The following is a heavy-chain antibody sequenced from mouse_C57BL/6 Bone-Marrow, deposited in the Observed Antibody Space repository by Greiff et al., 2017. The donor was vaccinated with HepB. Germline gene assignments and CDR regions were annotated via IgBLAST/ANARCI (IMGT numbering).Heavy chain of an antibody. J-gene: IGHJ4*01. Sequence: VQLQQSGPVLVKPGASVKMSCKASGYTFTDYYMNWVKQSHGKSLEWIGVINTYNGGTSYNQKFKGKATLTVDKSSSTAYIELHSLTSEDSAVYYCARNYYYGSSTYAMDYWGQGTSVTVSS. CDR1: GYTFTDYY. D-gene: IGHD1-1*01. CDR3: ARNYYYGSSTYAMDY. CDR2: INTYNGGT. V-gene: IGHV1-19*01.